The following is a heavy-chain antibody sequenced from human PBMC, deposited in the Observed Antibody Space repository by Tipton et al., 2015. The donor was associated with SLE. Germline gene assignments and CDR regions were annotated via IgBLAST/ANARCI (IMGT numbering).Heavy chain of an antibody. CDR1: GASMNSGSYF. CDR2: IDSSGNT. CDR3: AREKENTGWFWLNAFDV. V-gene: IGHV4-61*09. J-gene: IGHJ3*01. D-gene: IGHD6-19*01. Sequence: SLTCSVSGASMNSGSYFWPWIRQPAGKALQWLGHIDSSGNTYYNPSLKSRVTISVDTSKNQFSLKLSSVTAADTAIYYCAREKENTGWFWLNAFDVRGRGTLVTVST.